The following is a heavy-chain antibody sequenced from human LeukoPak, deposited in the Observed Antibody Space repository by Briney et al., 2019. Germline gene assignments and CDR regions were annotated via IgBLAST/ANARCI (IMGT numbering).Heavy chain of an antibody. D-gene: IGHD3-22*01. CDR2: ISAYNGNT. Sequence: ASVKVPCKASGYTFTSYGISWVRQAPGQGLEWMGWISAYNGNTNYAQKLQGRVTMTTDTSTSTAYMELRSLRSDDTAVYYCARDLSFTYYYDSSGYLNPLYFDYWGQGTLVTVSS. J-gene: IGHJ4*02. V-gene: IGHV1-18*01. CDR3: ARDLSFTYYYDSSGYLNPLYFDY. CDR1: GYTFTSYG.